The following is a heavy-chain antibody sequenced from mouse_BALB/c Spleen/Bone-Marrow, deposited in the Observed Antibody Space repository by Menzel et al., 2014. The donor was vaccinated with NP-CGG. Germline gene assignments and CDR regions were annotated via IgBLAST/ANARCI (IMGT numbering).Heavy chain of an antibody. D-gene: IGHD2-4*01. CDR3: ARSTMITTGYYYAMDY. J-gene: IGHJ4*01. CDR2: ISSGSSTI. Sequence: EVMLVESGGGLVQPGGSRKVSCAASGSTFSSFGMHWVRQAPEKGLEWVAYISSGSSTIYYADTVKGRFTISRDNPKNTLFLQMNSLRSEDTAMYYCARSTMITTGYYYAMDYWGQGTSVTVSS. V-gene: IGHV5-17*02. CDR1: GSTFSSFG.